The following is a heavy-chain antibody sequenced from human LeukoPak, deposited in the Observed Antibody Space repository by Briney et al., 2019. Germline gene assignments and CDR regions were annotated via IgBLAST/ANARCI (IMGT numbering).Heavy chain of an antibody. V-gene: IGHV1-8*01. D-gene: IGHD6-13*01. J-gene: IGHJ6*03. Sequence: ASVKVSCKASGYTFTSYDIKGVRQATGQGLEWMGWMNPNSGNTGYAQKFQGRVTMTRNTSISTAYMELSSLRSEDTAVYYCARDSSSWDLYYYYMDVWGKGTTVTVSS. CDR1: GYTFTSYD. CDR2: MNPNSGNT. CDR3: ARDSSSWDLYYYYMDV.